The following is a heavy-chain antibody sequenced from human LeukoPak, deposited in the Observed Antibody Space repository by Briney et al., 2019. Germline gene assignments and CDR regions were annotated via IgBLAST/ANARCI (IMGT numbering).Heavy chain of an antibody. CDR3: ATSAGGYYDFWSGPYFDY. Sequence: SETLSLTCTVSGGSISSYYRSWIRQPPGKGLEWIGYIYYSGSTNYNPSLKSRVTISVDTSKNQFSLKLSSVTAADTAVYYCATSAGGYYDFWSGPYFDYWGQGTLVTVSS. CDR1: GGSISSYY. J-gene: IGHJ4*02. D-gene: IGHD3-3*01. V-gene: IGHV4-59*01. CDR2: IYYSGST.